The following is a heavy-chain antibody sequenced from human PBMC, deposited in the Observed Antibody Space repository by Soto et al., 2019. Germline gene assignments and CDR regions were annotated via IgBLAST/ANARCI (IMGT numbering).Heavy chain of an antibody. V-gene: IGHV4-31*03. CDR3: ARVPTVTTGLYYFDY. J-gene: IGHJ4*02. CDR1: GGSISSGGYY. Sequence: SETLSLTCTVSGGSISSGGYYWSWIRQHPGKGLEWIGYIYYSGSNYYNPSLKSRVTISVDTSKNQFSLKLSSVTAADTAVYYCARVPTVTTGLYYFDYWGQGTLVTVSS. CDR2: IYYSGSN. D-gene: IGHD4-17*01.